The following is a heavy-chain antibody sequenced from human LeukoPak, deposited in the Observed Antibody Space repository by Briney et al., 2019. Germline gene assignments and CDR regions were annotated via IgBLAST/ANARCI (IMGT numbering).Heavy chain of an antibody. CDR3: AREGVSWYSYGMDV. J-gene: IGHJ6*02. Sequence: ASVKVSCKASGGTFSSYAISWVRQAPGQGLEWVGRIIPILGIANYAQRFQGRVTMTRNTSISTAYMELSSLRSEDTAVYYCAREGVSWYSYGMDVWGQGTTVTVSS. CDR2: IIPILGIA. D-gene: IGHD6-13*01. V-gene: IGHV1-69*04. CDR1: GGTFSSYA.